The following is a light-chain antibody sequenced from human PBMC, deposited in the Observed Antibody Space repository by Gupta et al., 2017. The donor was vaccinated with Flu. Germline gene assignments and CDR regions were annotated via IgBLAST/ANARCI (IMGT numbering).Light chain of an antibody. CDR3: VLYMGSGIWV. CDR1: SVSASISYY. Sequence: QTVFTQEPSFSVSPAGTVTLTCAWSSVSASISYYPSWYHQTPGQAPRTLIYSTNTRSSDVPYCFSGSILANNAARTIAGAQADDESDYYCVLYMGSGIWVFGGGFKLTVL. J-gene: IGLJ3*02. CDR2: STN. V-gene: IGLV8-61*02.